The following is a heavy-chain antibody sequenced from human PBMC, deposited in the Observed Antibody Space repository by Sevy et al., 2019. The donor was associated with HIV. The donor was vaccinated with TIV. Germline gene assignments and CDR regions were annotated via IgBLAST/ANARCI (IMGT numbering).Heavy chain of an antibody. J-gene: IGHJ4*02. CDR1: GFTFSSYS. CDR2: ISSSSSYI. V-gene: IGHV3-21*01. Sequence: GGSLRLSCAASGFTFSSYSMNWVRQAPGKGLEWVSSISSSSSYIYYADSVKGRFTISRDNAKNSLYLQMNSLRAEDKAVYYCARSLELRGFDYWGQGTLVTVSS. D-gene: IGHD1-7*01. CDR3: ARSLELRGFDY.